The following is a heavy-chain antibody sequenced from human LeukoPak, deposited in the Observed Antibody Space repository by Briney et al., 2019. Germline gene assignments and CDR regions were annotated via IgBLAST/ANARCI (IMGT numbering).Heavy chain of an antibody. V-gene: IGHV4-59*01. CDR2: IYYSGST. Sequence: SETLSLKCIVAGGSITNYYWSWIRQPPGKGLEWIGYIYYSGSTKYNPSLKSRVTISVDTSNNQFSLRLSSVTAADTAVYYCARGYGRYFDYWGQGTLVTVSS. J-gene: IGHJ4*02. D-gene: IGHD5-18*01. CDR3: ARGYGRYFDY. CDR1: GGSITNYY.